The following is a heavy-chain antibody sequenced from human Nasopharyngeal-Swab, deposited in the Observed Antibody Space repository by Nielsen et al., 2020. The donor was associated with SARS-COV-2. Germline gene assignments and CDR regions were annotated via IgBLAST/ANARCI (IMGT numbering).Heavy chain of an antibody. D-gene: IGHD3-22*01. V-gene: IGHV1-2*02. CDR1: GYTFTGYY. Sequence: ASVQISCNASGYTFTGYYMHCVRQPPGQGLEWMGWINPNSGGTNYAQKFQGRVTMTRDTSISTAYMELSRLRSDDTAVYYCASDYYDSSGYLSPGFDYWGQGTLVTVSS. J-gene: IGHJ4*02. CDR2: INPNSGGT. CDR3: ASDYYDSSGYLSPGFDY.